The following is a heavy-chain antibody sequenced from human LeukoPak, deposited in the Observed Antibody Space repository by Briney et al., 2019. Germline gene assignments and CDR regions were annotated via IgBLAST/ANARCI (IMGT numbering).Heavy chain of an antibody. V-gene: IGHV1-3*01. CDR2: INAGNGNT. CDR1: GYTFTSYG. J-gene: IGHJ4*02. Sequence: GASVKVSCKASGYTFTSYGISWVRQAPGQRLEWMGWINAGNGNTKYSQKFQGRVTITRDTSASTAYMELSSLRSEDTAVYYCARLSPSSLSSWTFDYWGQGTLVTVSS. CDR3: ARLSPSSLSSWTFDY. D-gene: IGHD6-13*01.